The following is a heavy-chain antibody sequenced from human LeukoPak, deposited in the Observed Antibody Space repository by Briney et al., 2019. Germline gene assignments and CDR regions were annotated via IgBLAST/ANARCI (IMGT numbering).Heavy chain of an antibody. D-gene: IGHD2-21*01. V-gene: IGHV1-18*01. CDR3: ARSTNGIDV. J-gene: IGHJ4*02. CDR1: GYSFITYG. CDR2: LSGYNGHT. Sequence: GASVNVSCKASGYSFITYGISWVRQAPGQGLEWMGWLSGYNGHTNYAQKVQGRVTMTTDTSTSTAYMELRSLRSDDTAVYYCARSTNGIDVWGQGTLVTVSS.